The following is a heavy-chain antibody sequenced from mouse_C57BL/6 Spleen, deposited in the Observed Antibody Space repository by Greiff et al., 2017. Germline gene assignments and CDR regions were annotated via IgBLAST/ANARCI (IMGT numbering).Heavy chain of an antibody. Sequence: VQLQQSGAELVRPGTSVKVSCKASGYAFTNYLIEWVKQRPGQGLEWIGVINPGSGGTNYNEKFKGKATLTADKSSSTAYMQLSSLTSEDSAVYFCAREAFGYYFDYWGQGTTLTVSS. D-gene: IGHD2-2*01. CDR3: AREAFGYYFDY. CDR1: GYAFTNYL. CDR2: INPGSGGT. J-gene: IGHJ2*01. V-gene: IGHV1-54*01.